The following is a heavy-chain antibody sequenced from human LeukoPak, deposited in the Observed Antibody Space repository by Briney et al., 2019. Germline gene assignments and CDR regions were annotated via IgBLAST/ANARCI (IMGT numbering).Heavy chain of an antibody. D-gene: IGHD6-19*01. CDR3: ARHGGILVAGPHWYFDL. CDR1: HTSFNSYW. J-gene: IGHJ2*01. Sequence: GASLKISCTGSHTSFNSYWIGRLRQMPGKGLEWMGIIYPGDSDTRYSPSFQGQVTISADKSISTAYLQWSSLKASDTAMYYCARHGGILVAGPHWYFDLWGRGTLVTVSS. V-gene: IGHV5-51*01. CDR2: IYPGDSDT.